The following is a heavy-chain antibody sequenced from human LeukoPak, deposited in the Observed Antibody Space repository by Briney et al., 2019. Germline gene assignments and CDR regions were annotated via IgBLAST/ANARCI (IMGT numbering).Heavy chain of an antibody. CDR2: IKQDGSEK. V-gene: IGHV3-7*03. CDR3: AKDALGSSWYEEDYYYYMDV. CDR1: GFTFSSYW. Sequence: PGGSLRLSCAASGFTFSSYWMTWVRQAPGKGLEWVANIKQDGSEKYYVDSVKGRFTISRDNSKNTLYLQMNSLRAEDTAVYYCAKDALGSSWYEEDYYYYMDVWGKGTTVTVSS. D-gene: IGHD6-13*01. J-gene: IGHJ6*03.